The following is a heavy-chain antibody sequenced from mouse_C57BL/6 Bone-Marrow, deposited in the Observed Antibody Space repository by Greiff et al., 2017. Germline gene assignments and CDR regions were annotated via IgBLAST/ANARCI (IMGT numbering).Heavy chain of an antibody. V-gene: IGHV1-52*01. CDR3: ARGGFAY. CDR1: GYTFTSYW. J-gene: IGHJ3*01. Sequence: QVQLQQPGAELVRPGSSVKLSCKASGYTFTSYWMHWVKQRPIQGLEWIGNIDPSDSETHYNQKYKDKATLTVDKSSSTACMQLSSLTSEDSAVCYCARGGFAYWGQGTLVTVSA. CDR2: IDPSDSET.